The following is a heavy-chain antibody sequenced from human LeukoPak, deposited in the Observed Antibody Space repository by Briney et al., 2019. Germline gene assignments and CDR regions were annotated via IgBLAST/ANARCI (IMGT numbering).Heavy chain of an antibody. Sequence: SETLSLTCTVSGGSISSGDYYWSWIRQPPGKGLEWIGYIYYSGSTYYNPSLKSRVTISVDTSKNQFSLKLSSVTAADTAVYYCARDRAYGSGSYGFDYWGQGTLVTVSS. J-gene: IGHJ4*02. D-gene: IGHD3-10*01. CDR3: ARDRAYGSGSYGFDY. V-gene: IGHV4-30-4*08. CDR1: GGSISSGDYY. CDR2: IYYSGST.